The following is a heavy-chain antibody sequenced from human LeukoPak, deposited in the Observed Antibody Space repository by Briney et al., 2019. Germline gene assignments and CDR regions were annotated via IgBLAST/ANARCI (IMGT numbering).Heavy chain of an antibody. Sequence: GGSLRLSCVASGFIFTSYAMTWVRQAPGKGLEWVSGISGSGGSTYYVDSVKGRFTISRDNSKNTLYLQMNSLRDEDTAVYYCVQWSGGYSYRFDYWGQGTLVTVSS. D-gene: IGHD5-18*01. CDR2: ISGSGGST. V-gene: IGHV3-23*01. CDR3: VQWSGGYSYRFDY. J-gene: IGHJ4*02. CDR1: GFIFTSYA.